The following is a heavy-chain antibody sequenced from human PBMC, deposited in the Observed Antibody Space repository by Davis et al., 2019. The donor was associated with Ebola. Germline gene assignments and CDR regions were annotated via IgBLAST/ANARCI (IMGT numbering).Heavy chain of an antibody. Sequence: SVKVSCKASGGTFSSYAISWVRQAPGQGLEWMGRIIPILGIANYAQKFQGRVTITADKSTSTAYMELSSLRSEDTAVYYCARRRDYDAFDIWGQGTMVTVSS. J-gene: IGHJ3*02. CDR3: ARRRDYDAFDI. CDR1: GGTFSSYA. V-gene: IGHV1-69*04. D-gene: IGHD2-21*01. CDR2: IIPILGIA.